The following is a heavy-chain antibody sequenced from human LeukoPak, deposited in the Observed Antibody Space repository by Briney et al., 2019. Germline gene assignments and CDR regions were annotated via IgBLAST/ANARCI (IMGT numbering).Heavy chain of an antibody. V-gene: IGHV3-11*03. D-gene: IGHD3-10*01. CDR3: ARCSWSGSYVDY. CDR2: LSSSSSYT. Sequence: GGSLRLSCAASGFTFSDYYMSWIRQAPGKGLEWVSYLSSSSSYTNYADSVKGRFTISRDNANNSLYLQMNSLRAEDTAVYYCARCSWSGSYVDYWGQGSLVTVSS. J-gene: IGHJ4*02. CDR1: GFTFSDYY.